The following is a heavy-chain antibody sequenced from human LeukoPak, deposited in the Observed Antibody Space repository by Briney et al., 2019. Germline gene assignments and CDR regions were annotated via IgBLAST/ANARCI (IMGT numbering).Heavy chain of an antibody. J-gene: IGHJ4*02. V-gene: IGHV3-7*01. CDR1: GFTFTSYW. CDR2: IKQDGSDK. Sequence: GGSLRLSCAASGFTFTSYWMNWVRQAPGKGLEWVAGIKQDGSDKYYVDSVKGRFTISRDNAKSSVYLQMNSLRADDTAVYYCARRNLFDYWGQGTLVTVSS. CDR3: ARRNLFDY.